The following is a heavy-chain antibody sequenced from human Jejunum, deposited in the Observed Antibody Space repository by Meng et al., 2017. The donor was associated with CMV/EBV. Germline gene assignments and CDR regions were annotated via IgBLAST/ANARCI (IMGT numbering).Heavy chain of an antibody. Sequence: DVQRLESGGALVQPGGSLRLSCAASGFTFSGYDMSWVRQAPGKGLQWVSTISAISDYTHYADSVKGRFTTSRDNSQNTLYLQMNSLRVEDTAIYYCTKPDGPDFWGQGTLVTVSS. CDR2: ISAISDYT. CDR3: TKPDGPDF. V-gene: IGHV3-23*01. J-gene: IGHJ4*02. CDR1: GFTFSGYD.